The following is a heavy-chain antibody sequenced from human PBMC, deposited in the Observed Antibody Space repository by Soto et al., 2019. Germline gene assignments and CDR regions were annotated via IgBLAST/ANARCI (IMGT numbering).Heavy chain of an antibody. CDR1: GGSFSGYY. CDR2: INHSGST. CDR3: ATSRGTTVTTRGRSFDY. V-gene: IGHV4-34*01. Sequence: QVQLQQWGAGLLKPSETLSLTCAVYGGSFSGYYWSWIRQPPGKGLEWIGEINHSGSTNYNPSLKSRVTISVDTSKNQFSLKLSSVIAADTAVYYCATSRGTTVTTRGRSFDYWGQGTLVTVSS. D-gene: IGHD4-17*01. J-gene: IGHJ4*02.